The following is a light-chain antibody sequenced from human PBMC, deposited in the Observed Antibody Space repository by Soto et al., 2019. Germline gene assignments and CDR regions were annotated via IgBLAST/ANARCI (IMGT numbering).Light chain of an antibody. CDR3: SSHTGSNTRI. Sequence: QSALTQPASVSGSPGQAIAISCTGTSSDIGAYDYVSWYQQHPDKAPKLMIYEVSNRPSGVSNRFSGSKSVNTATLTISGLQAEDEADYCCSSHTGSNTRIFGTGTKVTVL. CDR2: EVS. J-gene: IGLJ1*01. CDR1: SSDIGAYDY. V-gene: IGLV2-14*03.